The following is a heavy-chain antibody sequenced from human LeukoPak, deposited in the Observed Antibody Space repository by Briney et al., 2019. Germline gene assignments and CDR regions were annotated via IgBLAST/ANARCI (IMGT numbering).Heavy chain of an antibody. Sequence: QPGGSLRLSCAASGFTFSSYWMHWVRQAPGKGLVWVSRINTDGSYRDYADSVKGRFTISGDNAKNSLFLQMNSLTAEDTAVYYCARDLGGSAGYWGQGTLVTVSS. CDR1: GFTFSSYW. V-gene: IGHV3-74*01. D-gene: IGHD2-15*01. CDR3: ARDLGGSAGY. J-gene: IGHJ4*02. CDR2: INTDGSYR.